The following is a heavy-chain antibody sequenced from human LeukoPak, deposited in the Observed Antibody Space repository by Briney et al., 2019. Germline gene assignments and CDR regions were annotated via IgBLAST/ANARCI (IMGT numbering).Heavy chain of an antibody. Sequence: GGSLRLSCAASGFTFDDYAMHWVRQAPGKGLEWVSGISWNSGSIGYADSVKGRFTISRDDAKNSLYLQMNSLRAEDTALYYCAKGGYSGSGFDIWGQGTVVTVSS. D-gene: IGHD1-26*01. J-gene: IGHJ3*02. CDR2: ISWNSGSI. V-gene: IGHV3-9*01. CDR3: AKGGYSGSGFDI. CDR1: GFTFDDYA.